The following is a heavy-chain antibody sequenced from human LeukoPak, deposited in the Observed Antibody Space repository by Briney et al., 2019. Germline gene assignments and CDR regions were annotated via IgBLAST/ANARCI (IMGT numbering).Heavy chain of an antibody. Sequence: GGSLRLSCAVSGFTFSSYWMSWFRQAPGKGLEWVANIKQDGSEKLYVESVKGRFTISRDNAKNSLYLQMNSLRAEDTAVYYCARADCSSTSCYRRDYYYYMDVWGKGTTVSVSS. J-gene: IGHJ6*03. CDR3: ARADCSSTSCYRRDYYYYMDV. CDR2: IKQDGSEK. D-gene: IGHD2-2*01. CDR1: GFTFSSYW. V-gene: IGHV3-7*01.